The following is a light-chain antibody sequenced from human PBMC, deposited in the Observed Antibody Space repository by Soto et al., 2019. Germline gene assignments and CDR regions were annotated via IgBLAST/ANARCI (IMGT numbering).Light chain of an antibody. CDR3: AVWDDSLNGQV. J-gene: IGLJ3*02. V-gene: IGLV1-44*01. CDR2: NNY. CDR1: SSNIGRYA. Sequence: QSVLTQPPSVSGTPGQRVTISCSGSSSNIGRYAVNWYQQLPGTAPKLLMYNNYQRPSGVPDRFSGSKSGTSASLAISGLQSEDEADYYCAVWDDSLNGQVFGGGTKVTVL.